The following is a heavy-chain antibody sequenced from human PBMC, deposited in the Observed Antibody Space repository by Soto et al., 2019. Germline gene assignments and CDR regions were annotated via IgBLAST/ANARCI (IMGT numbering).Heavy chain of an antibody. CDR1: GGSVSSGSYS. Sequence: KASETLSLTCTVSGGSVSSGSYSGTWIRQPPGKVLEWIGYIYRSGSTNYNPSLKSRVTISVDTSKRQFSLKLTSVTAADTDVYYCARGEILYDGSGYHSFSFDYWGQGTLVTVSS. CDR3: ARGEILYDGSGYHSFSFDY. V-gene: IGHV4-61*01. CDR2: IYRSGST. D-gene: IGHD3-22*01. J-gene: IGHJ4*02.